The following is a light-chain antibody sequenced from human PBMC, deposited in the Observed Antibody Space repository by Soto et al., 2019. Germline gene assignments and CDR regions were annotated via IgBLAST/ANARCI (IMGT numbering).Light chain of an antibody. V-gene: IGKV1-27*01. J-gene: IGKJ1*01. Sequence: DIQMTQSPSSLSASVGDRVTITCRASQGISNYLAWYQQKPGKVPKLLIYAASTLQSGVPSRFSGSGSGTDFTLTITSLQPEDVATYYCQKYNSALSRGFGQGTKVEIQ. CDR2: AAS. CDR1: QGISNY. CDR3: QKYNSALSRG.